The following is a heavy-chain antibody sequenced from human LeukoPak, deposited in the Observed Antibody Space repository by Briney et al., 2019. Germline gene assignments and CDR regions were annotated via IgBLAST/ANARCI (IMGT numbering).Heavy chain of an antibody. V-gene: IGHV4-39*01. Sequence: SETLFLTCTVAGAFLSGSFSYWGLGRQPPGKGLGVVANFYYTGNTYYNPSLKSRVTMSVDTSKNQFSLKMTSVTAADTAIYYCARLTKGRYFDYIFAFWGQGILVTVSS. J-gene: IGHJ4*02. CDR2: FYYTGNT. D-gene: IGHD3-9*01. CDR1: GAFLSGSFSY. CDR3: ARLTKGRYFDYIFAF.